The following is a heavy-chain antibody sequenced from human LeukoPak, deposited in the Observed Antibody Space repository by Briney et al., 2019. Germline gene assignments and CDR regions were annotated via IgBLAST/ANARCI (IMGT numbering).Heavy chain of an antibody. CDR1: GFTFSNYG. Sequence: GGSLRLSCAASGFTFSNYGMSWVGKAPGKGLEWVSGISSSGGSTYYADSVKGRFTISRDNSKNTLYLQMNSLGGEDTAVYYCAKDKQQLAYFDYWGQGTLVTVSS. V-gene: IGHV3-23*01. J-gene: IGHJ4*02. D-gene: IGHD6-13*01. CDR3: AKDKQQLAYFDY. CDR2: ISSSGGST.